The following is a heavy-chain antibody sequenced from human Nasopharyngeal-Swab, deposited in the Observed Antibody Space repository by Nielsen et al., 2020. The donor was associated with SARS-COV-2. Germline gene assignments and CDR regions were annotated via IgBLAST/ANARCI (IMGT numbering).Heavy chain of an antibody. CDR2: ISSSDSIR. V-gene: IGHV3-11*01. D-gene: IGHD6-19*01. J-gene: IGHJ6*02. CDR3: ARAGAVAGTSRSRYYYGMDV. Sequence: WIRQPPGKRLEWVSDISSSDSIRYYADSVKGRFTISRDNAKNSLYLQMNSLRAEDTAVYYCARAGAVAGTSRSRYYYGMDVWGQGTTVTVSS.